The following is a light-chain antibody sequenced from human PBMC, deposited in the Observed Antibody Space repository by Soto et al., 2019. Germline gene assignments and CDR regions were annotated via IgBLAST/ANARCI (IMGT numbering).Light chain of an antibody. CDR1: QSISDT. CDR2: GAS. CDR3: QQYNNWPWT. V-gene: IGKV3-15*01. Sequence: EIVMTQSPATLSVSPGGRVTLSCRASQSISDTIAWYQQKPGQAPRLLIYGASARATGFPARFSGSGSGTDFTLTISSLQSEDFAVYYCQQYNNWPWTFGQGTRWISN. J-gene: IGKJ1*01.